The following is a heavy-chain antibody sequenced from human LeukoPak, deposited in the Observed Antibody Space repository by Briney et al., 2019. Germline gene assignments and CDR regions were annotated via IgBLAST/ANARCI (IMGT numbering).Heavy chain of an antibody. CDR1: GYTFTDYF. Sequence: ASVKVSFKSFGYTFTDYFIHWVRQTPGQGLEWMGWSDANSGATRSAQKLQGRVTMTRDTSISTAYMELSRLTSDDTAVYYCARVSGAGHYLFFDYWGQGTPVTVSS. J-gene: IGHJ4*02. D-gene: IGHD2-15*01. CDR2: SDANSGAT. CDR3: ARVSGAGHYLFFDY. V-gene: IGHV1-2*02.